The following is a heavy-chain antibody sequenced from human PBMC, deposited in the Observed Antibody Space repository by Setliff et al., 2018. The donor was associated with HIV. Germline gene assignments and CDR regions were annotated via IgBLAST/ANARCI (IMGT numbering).Heavy chain of an antibody. CDR2: ISPNSGET. CDR1: GYTFSAHN. CDR3: AKGAGGYYDY. Sequence: GASVKVSCKTSGYTFSAHNIHWVRQAPGQGLEWMGWISPNSGETHYAPKFQGRVTLSRDSSINTAYMEVNRLTYDDTALYYCAKGAGGYYDYWSQGVLVTVSS. J-gene: IGHJ4*02. V-gene: IGHV1-2*02. D-gene: IGHD2-2*03.